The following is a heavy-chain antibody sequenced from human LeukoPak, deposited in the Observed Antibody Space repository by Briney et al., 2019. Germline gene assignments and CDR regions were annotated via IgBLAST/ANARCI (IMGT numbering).Heavy chain of an antibody. CDR1: GGSISSSSYY. V-gene: IGHV4-39*01. J-gene: IGHJ4*02. Sequence: SETLSLTCTVSGGSISSSSYYWGWIRQPPGKGLEWIGSIYYSGSTYYNPSLKSRVTISVDTSKNQFSLKLSSVTAADTAVYYCAMGNGYYSLYYLDYWGQGTLVTVSS. D-gene: IGHD5-18*01. CDR3: AMGNGYYSLYYLDY. CDR2: IYYSGST.